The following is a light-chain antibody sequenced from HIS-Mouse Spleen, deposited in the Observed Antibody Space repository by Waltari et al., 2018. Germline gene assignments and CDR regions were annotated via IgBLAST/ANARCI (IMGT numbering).Light chain of an antibody. V-gene: IGLV2-23*01. J-gene: IGLJ3*02. CDR1: SSDVGSYNL. Sequence: QSALTQPASVSGSPGQPITISCTGTSSDVGSYNLVSWYQQHPGKAPKLMIYEGSKRPSGFSNRFSGSKSGNTASLTISGLQAEDEADYYCCSYAGSSTWVFGGGTKLTVL. CDR2: EGS. CDR3: CSYAGSSTWV.